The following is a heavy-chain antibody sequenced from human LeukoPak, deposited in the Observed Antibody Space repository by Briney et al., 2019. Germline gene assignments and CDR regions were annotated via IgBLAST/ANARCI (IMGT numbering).Heavy chain of an antibody. CDR3: ARDLAWGAFDY. CDR2: ISPRGGGT. V-gene: IGHV3-23*01. CDR1: GFTFRNYG. Sequence: GGSLRLSCAASGFTFRNYGMNWVRQAPGKGLEWLSGISPRGGGTYYADSVKGRFTISRDDSKNTLSLQMNSLTVEDTAVYYCARDLAWGAFDYWGQGTLVTVSS. D-gene: IGHD7-27*01. J-gene: IGHJ4*02.